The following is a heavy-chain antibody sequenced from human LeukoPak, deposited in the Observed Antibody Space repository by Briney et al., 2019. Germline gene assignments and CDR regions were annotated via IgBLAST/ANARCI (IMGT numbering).Heavy chain of an antibody. J-gene: IGHJ5*01. D-gene: IGHD6-19*01. CDR2: ISSSSSYI. CDR3: AKNPRFYSGGSVDGNWFDS. CDR1: GFTFSSYS. V-gene: IGHV3-21*04. Sequence: KAGGSLRLSCAASGFTFSSYSMNWVRQAPGKGLEWVSFISSSSSYIYYADSVKGRFTISRDNSKNTLFLQMNSLRADDTAVYFCAKNPRFYSGGSVDGNWFDSWGQGTLVTVSS.